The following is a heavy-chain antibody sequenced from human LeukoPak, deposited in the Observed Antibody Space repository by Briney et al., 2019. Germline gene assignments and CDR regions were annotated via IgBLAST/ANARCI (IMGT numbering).Heavy chain of an antibody. CDR1: GGSFSGYY. J-gene: IGHJ5*02. CDR3: AVGIGAAGTTRTYNWFDP. V-gene: IGHV4-34*01. CDR2: INHSGST. Sequence: SSETLSLTCAVYGGSFSGYYWSWIRQPPGKGLEWMGEINHSGSTNYNPSLKSRVTISVDTSKNQFSLKLSSVTAADTAVYYCAVGIGAAGTTRTYNWFDPWGQGTLVTVSS. D-gene: IGHD6-13*01.